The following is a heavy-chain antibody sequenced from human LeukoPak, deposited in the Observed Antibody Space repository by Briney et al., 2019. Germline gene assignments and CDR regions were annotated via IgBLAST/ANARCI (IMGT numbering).Heavy chain of an antibody. CDR1: GFTFSSYA. V-gene: IGHV3-30-3*01. CDR3: ARDPVVPAAQQFDY. CDR2: ISYDGSNK. J-gene: IGHJ4*02. D-gene: IGHD2-2*01. Sequence: PGGSLRLSCAASGFTFSSYAMHWVRQAPGKGLEWVAVISYDGSNKYYADSVKGRFTISRDNSKNTLYLQMNSLRAEDTAVYYCARDPVVPAAQQFDYWGQATLVTVSS.